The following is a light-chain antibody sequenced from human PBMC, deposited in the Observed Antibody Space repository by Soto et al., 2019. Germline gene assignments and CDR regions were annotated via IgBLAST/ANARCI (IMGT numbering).Light chain of an antibody. V-gene: IGKV3-20*01. CDR2: GAS. J-gene: IGKJ4*01. CDR1: QSVSNNY. Sequence: EIVLMQSPGTMSLSPGERATLSCRASQSVSNNYVAWYQQKPGQAPRLLIAGASSRATGIPDRFSGSGSGTDFTLTISRLEPEDFAVYYCQQCGSSPPLSLGGGTKVEIK. CDR3: QQCGSSPPLS.